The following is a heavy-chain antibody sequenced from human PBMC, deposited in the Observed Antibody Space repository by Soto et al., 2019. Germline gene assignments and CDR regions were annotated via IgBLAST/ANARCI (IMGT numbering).Heavy chain of an antibody. D-gene: IGHD5-18*01. CDR3: ARSEYSYCSSFDI. CDR1: GGSISSSNW. Sequence: SETLSLTCAVSGGSISSSNWWSWVRQPPGKGLEWIEEIYHSGSTNYNPSLNSRVTISVDKSKNQFSLKLSSVTAADTAVYYCARSEYSYCSSFDIWGQGTMVTVSS. J-gene: IGHJ3*02. CDR2: IYHSGST. V-gene: IGHV4-4*02.